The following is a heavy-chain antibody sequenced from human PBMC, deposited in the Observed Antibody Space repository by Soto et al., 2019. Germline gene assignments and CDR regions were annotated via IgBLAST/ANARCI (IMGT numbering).Heavy chain of an antibody. CDR2: IYHSGST. D-gene: IGHD3-10*01. J-gene: IGHJ4*02. V-gene: IGHV4-4*02. CDR3: ARDQNGSGNYYTRYFDY. CDR1: GGSISSSNW. Sequence: SETLSLTCAVSGGSISSSNWWSWVRQPPGKGLEWIGQIYHSGSTNYNPSLKSRVTISVDKSKNQFSLNLSSVTAADTAVYYCARDQNGSGNYYTRYFDYWGQGTLVTVSS.